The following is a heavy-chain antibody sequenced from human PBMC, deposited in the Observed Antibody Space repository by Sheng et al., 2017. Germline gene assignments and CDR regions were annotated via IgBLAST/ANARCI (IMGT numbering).Heavy chain of an antibody. V-gene: IGHV1-69*01. D-gene: IGHD3-16*01. J-gene: IGHJ4*02. CDR1: GGTFSSYA. Sequence: QVQLVQSGAEVKKPGSSVKVSCKASGGTFSSYAISWVRQAPGQGLEWMGGIIPIFGTANYAQKFQGRVTITADESTSTAYMELSSLRSEDTAVYYCASSASRLGGVHDYFDYWGQGTLVTVSS. CDR2: IIPIFGTA. CDR3: ASSASRLGGVHDYFDY.